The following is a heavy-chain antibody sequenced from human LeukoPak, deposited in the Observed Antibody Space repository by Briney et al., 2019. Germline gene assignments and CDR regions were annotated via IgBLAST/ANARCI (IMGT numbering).Heavy chain of an antibody. J-gene: IGHJ3*02. CDR2: INHSGST. D-gene: IGHD3-3*01. CDR1: GGSFSGYY. Sequence: PSETLSLTCAVYGGSFSGYYWSWIRQPPGKGLEWIGEINHSGSTNYNPSLKSRVTISVDTSKNQFSLKLSSVTAADTAVYYCARGLSYYDFWSGYYHDAFDIWGQGTMVTVSS. V-gene: IGHV4-34*01. CDR3: ARGLSYYDFWSGYYHDAFDI.